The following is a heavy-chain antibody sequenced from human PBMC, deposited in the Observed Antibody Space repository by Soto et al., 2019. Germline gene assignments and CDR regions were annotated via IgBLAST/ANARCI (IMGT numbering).Heavy chain of an antibody. J-gene: IGHJ6*02. V-gene: IGHV4-34*01. CDR2: INHSGST. D-gene: IGHD5-18*01. CDR1: GGSFSGYY. Sequence: SETLPLTCAVYGGSFSGYYWSWIRQPPGKGLEWIGEINHSGSTNYNPSLKSRVTISVDTSKNQFSLKLSSVTAADTAVYYCARGGIQLWSYYYYGMDVWGQGTTVT. CDR3: ARGGIQLWSYYYYGMDV.